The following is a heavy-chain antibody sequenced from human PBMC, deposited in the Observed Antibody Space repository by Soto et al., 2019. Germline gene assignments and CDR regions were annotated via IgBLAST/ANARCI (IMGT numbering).Heavy chain of an antibody. Sequence: PGGSLRLSCAASGLAVSTNYMSWVRQAPGKGLEWVSIIYSSGGTYYADSVKGRFFISRDNSMNTLYLQMNSLRAEDTAVYYCARGRVCLGGSCPLRGSFDHWGQGALVTVSS. CDR1: GLAVSTNY. CDR2: IYSSGGT. V-gene: IGHV3-53*01. CDR3: ARGRVCLGGSCPLRGSFDH. D-gene: IGHD2-15*01. J-gene: IGHJ4*02.